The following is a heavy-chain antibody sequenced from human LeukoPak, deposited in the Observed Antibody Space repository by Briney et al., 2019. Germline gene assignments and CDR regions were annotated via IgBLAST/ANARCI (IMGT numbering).Heavy chain of an antibody. CDR1: GYTFTSYY. J-gene: IGHJ5*02. D-gene: IGHD3-3*01. CDR2: INPSGGST. CDR3: ARDIETYYDFWSGYYMRVTSPNHENWFDP. Sequence: ASVKVSCKASGYTFTSYYMHWVRQAPGQGLEWMGIINPSGGSTSYAQKFQGRVTMTGDTSTSTVYMELSSLRSEDTAVYYCARDIETYYDFWSGYYMRVTSPNHENWFDPWGQGTLVTVSS. V-gene: IGHV1-46*01.